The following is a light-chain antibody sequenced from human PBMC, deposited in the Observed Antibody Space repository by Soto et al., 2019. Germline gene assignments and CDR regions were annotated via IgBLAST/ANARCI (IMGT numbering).Light chain of an antibody. CDR2: AAS. CDR1: QSVLYSSNRKSY. CDR3: QQSYSTTWT. V-gene: IGKV1-39*01. Sequence: DIMMAQSPYSLAVSLGERAAINCKSSQSVLYSSNRKSYLAWYHQKPGEAPKLLIYAASSLQSGVPSRFSGSGSETDFTLTISSLQPEDFATYSCQQSYSTTWTFGQGTKVDIK. J-gene: IGKJ1*01.